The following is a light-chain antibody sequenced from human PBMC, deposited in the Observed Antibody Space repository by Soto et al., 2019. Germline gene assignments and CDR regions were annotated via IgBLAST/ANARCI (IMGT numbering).Light chain of an antibody. CDR1: SSDVGGYNY. CDR2: EVN. V-gene: IGLV2-8*01. CDR3: SSYAGSNTPYV. J-gene: IGLJ1*01. Sequence: QSVLTQPPSASGSPGQSVTISCTGTSSDVGGYNYVSWYQHHPGNAPKLMIYEVNKRTSGVPDRFSGSKSGNTASLTVSGLQAEDEADYYCSSYAGSNTPYVYGTGPKVTVL.